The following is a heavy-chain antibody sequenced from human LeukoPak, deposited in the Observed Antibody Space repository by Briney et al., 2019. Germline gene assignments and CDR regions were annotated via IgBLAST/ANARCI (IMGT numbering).Heavy chain of an antibody. Sequence: GESLKISCKGSGYSFTDYWIAWVRQMPGKGLEWMGSIYPGDSDTRYSQSFQGQVTFSADKSISTAYLQWSSLRASDTAIYYCARQCCRGASPGFDPWGQGTLVTVSS. V-gene: IGHV5-51*01. D-gene: IGHD3-10*01. CDR3: ARQCCRGASPGFDP. CDR1: GYSFTDYW. CDR2: IYPGDSDT. J-gene: IGHJ5*02.